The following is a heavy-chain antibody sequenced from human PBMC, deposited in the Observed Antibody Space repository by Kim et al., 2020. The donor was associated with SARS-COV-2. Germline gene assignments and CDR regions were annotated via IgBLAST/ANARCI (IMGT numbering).Heavy chain of an antibody. V-gene: IGHV1-69*13. CDR1: GGTFSSYA. J-gene: IGHJ5*02. CDR3: ARGGRGTIFGVGSLRFVFDP. CDR2: IIPIFGTA. Sequence: SVKVSCKASGGTFSSYAISWVRQAPGQGLEWMGGIIPIFGTANYAQKFQGRVTITADESTSTAYMELSSLRSEDTAVYYCARGGRGTIFGVGSLRFVFDPWRQGTLVTVSS. D-gene: IGHD3-3*01.